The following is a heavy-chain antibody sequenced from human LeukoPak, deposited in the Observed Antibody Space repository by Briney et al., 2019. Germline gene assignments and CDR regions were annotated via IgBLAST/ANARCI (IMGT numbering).Heavy chain of an antibody. CDR1: GLPHNSYL. D-gene: IGHD3-3*01. Sequence: PGGSLSLSCAASGLPHNSYLVSWAPHAPGEGLEWVAYIKQDGSEIHYVHCVKGRLTIPIDNAKKTLYLQMNNLRAENTAVYNCARTWGHTSTYYDFWSGSADHYYYYGMDVWGQGTTVTVSS. J-gene: IGHJ6*02. CDR2: IKQDGSEI. V-gene: IGHV3-7*03. CDR3: ARTWGHTSTYYDFWSGSADHYYYYGMDV.